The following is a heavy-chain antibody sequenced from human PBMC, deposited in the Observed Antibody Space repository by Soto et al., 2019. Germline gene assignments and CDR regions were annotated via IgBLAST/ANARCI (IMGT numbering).Heavy chain of an antibody. V-gene: IGHV3-30*18. Sequence: GGSLRLSCAASGFTFSSYGMHWVRQAPGKWLEWVAVISYDGSNKYYADSVKGRFTISRDNSKNTLYLQMNSLRAEDTAVYYCAKEEGYSYGAHNSHYYYGMDVWGQGXTVTVSS. J-gene: IGHJ6*02. CDR1: GFTFSSYG. D-gene: IGHD5-18*01. CDR3: AKEEGYSYGAHNSHYYYGMDV. CDR2: ISYDGSNK.